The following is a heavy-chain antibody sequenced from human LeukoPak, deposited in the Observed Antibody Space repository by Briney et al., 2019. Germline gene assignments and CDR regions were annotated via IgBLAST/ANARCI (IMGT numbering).Heavy chain of an antibody. V-gene: IGHV4-30-2*01. CDR3: ARHVSLVGGSGWYDY. Sequence: PSQTLSLTCAVSGDSISSGGYSWSWIRQPPGKGLEWIGYIYHSGSTNYNPSLKSRVTMSVDTSKNQFSLKLSSVTAADTAVYYCARHVSLVGGSGWYDYWGQGTLVTVSS. CDR2: IYHSGST. J-gene: IGHJ4*02. CDR1: GDSISSGGYS. D-gene: IGHD6-19*01.